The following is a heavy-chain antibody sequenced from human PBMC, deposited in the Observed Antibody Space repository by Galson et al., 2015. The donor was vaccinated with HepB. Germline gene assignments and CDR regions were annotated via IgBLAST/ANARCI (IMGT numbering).Heavy chain of an antibody. Sequence: SLRLSCAASGFTFSSYWMSWVRQAPGKGLEWVANIKQDGSEKYYVDSVKGRFTISRDNAKNSLYLQMNSLRAEDTAVYYCARQFCSTTSCYFAPGDYYYYGMDVWGQGTTVTVSS. J-gene: IGHJ6*02. D-gene: IGHD2-2*01. CDR2: IKQDGSEK. V-gene: IGHV3-7*03. CDR3: ARQFCSTTSCYFAPGDYYYYGMDV. CDR1: GFTFSSYW.